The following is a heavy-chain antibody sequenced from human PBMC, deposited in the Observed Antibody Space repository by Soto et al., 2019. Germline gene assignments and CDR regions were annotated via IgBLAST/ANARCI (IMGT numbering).Heavy chain of an antibody. V-gene: IGHV5-51*01. CDR1: GNSFTNYW. CDR2: INPGDSDT. Sequence: XESLKLSCQGSGNSFTNYWIGLVLQMPGKGLEWMGIINPGDSDTRYSPSFQGQVTISADKSISTAYLHYSSLKASDTAMYYCARQDSSGFPDYWGQGTLVTVSS. J-gene: IGHJ4*02. D-gene: IGHD3-22*01. CDR3: ARQDSSGFPDY.